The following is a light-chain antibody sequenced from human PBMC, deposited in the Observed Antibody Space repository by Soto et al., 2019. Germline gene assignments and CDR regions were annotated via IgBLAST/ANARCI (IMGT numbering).Light chain of an antibody. V-gene: IGKV3-11*01. CDR3: QQRSDWPRT. CDR1: QSVSSY. J-gene: IGKJ1*01. CDR2: DAS. Sequence: EIVLTQSPATLSLSPGERATLSCRASQSVSSYLVWYQQKPGQAPRLVIYDASRRATGIPARFSGSGSGTDFTLTISGLGPEDFAVYYCQQRSDWPRTFGQGTKVES.